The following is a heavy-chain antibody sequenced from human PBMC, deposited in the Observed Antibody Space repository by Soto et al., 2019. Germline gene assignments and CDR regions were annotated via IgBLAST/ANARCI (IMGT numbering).Heavy chain of an antibody. D-gene: IGHD3-16*02. CDR2: ISAYNGNT. CDR1: GYTFTSYG. V-gene: IGHV1-18*01. Sequence: ASVKVSCKASGYTFTSYGISWVRQAPGQGLEWMGWISAYNGNTNYAQKLQGRVTMTTDTSTSTAYMELRSLRSDDTAVYYCARDQFRHLGELSLPTSDYWGQGTLVTVSS. J-gene: IGHJ4*02. CDR3: ARDQFRHLGELSLPTSDY.